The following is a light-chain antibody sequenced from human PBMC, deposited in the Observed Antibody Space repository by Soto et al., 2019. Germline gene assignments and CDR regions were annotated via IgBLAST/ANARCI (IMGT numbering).Light chain of an antibody. CDR3: QQYNSYPLT. CDR1: QSISSW. CDR2: DAS. J-gene: IGKJ4*01. Sequence: MTQSPATLSVSPGERATLSCRASQSISSWLAWYQQKPGKAPKLLIYDASSLESGVPSRFSGSGSGTEFTLTISSLQPDDFATYYCQQYNSYPLTFGGGTKVEIK. V-gene: IGKV1-5*01.